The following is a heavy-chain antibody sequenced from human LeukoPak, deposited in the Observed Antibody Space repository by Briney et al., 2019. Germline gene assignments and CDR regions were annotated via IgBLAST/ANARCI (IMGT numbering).Heavy chain of an antibody. D-gene: IGHD6-19*01. CDR1: EFTFDDYV. J-gene: IGHJ6*02. Sequence: GRSLRLSCGVSEFTFDDYVIHWVRQGPGKGLGGVVAMSWTSGSIAYADSVKGRFNIFRDNAQSSLYLQMNSLRAEDTAFYYCARSSGSYDGYYGVEVWGQGTTVIVSS. CDR2: MSWTSGSI. CDR3: ARSSGSYDGYYGVEV. V-gene: IGHV3-9*01.